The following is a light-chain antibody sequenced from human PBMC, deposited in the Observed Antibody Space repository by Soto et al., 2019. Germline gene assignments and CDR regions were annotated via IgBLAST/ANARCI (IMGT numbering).Light chain of an antibody. Sequence: QSVLTQPPSVYMAPGQKVTISCSGTSSNIGNNYVSWYQQLPGTGPKLLIYDTNKRPSGTPDRFSGSMSGTSATLGITGLQTGDEADYYCGTWDSSLSAYVFGTGTKLTVL. CDR2: DTN. CDR1: SSNIGNNY. V-gene: IGLV1-51*01. CDR3: GTWDSSLSAYV. J-gene: IGLJ1*01.